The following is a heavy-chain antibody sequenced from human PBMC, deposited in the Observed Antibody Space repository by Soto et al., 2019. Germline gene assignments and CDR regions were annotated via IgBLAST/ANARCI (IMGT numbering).Heavy chain of an antibody. V-gene: IGHV1-18*01. CDR3: ARCVESSSRPPLVY. J-gene: IGHJ4*02. Sequence: ASVKVSCKASGYTFTSYGISWVRQAPGQGLEWMGWTSGYNGNTNYAQKLQGRVTMTTDTSTSTAYMELRSLRSDDTAVYYCARCVESSSRPPLVYWGQGTLVTVSS. CDR2: TSGYNGNT. CDR1: GYTFTSYG. D-gene: IGHD6-13*01.